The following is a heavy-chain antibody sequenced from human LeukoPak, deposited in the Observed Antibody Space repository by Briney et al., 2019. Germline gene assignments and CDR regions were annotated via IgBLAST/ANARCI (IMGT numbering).Heavy chain of an antibody. CDR3: ASNYDDSGYYGMDY. V-gene: IGHV3-21*01. CDR2: ISSSSSYI. CDR1: GVTFSSYS. D-gene: IGHD3-22*01. J-gene: IGHJ4*02. Sequence: GGSLRLSCAASGVTFSSYSMNWVRQAPGKGPEWVSSISSSSSYIYYADSVRGRFTVSRDNAKNSLYLQMSSLRAEDTAVYFCASNYDDSGYYGMDYWGQGAQVTVTS.